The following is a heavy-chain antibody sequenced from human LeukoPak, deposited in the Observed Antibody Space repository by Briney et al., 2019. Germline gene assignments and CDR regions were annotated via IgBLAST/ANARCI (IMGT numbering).Heavy chain of an antibody. CDR3: AREMKGDYVWGSYRSHFDY. V-gene: IGHV4-34*01. CDR1: GGSFSGYY. J-gene: IGHJ4*02. Sequence: SETLSLTCAVYGGSFSGYYWSWIRQPPGKGLEWIVEINHSGSTNYNPSLKSRVTISVDTSKNQFSLKLSSVTAADTAVYYCAREMKGDYVWGSYRSHFDYWGQGALATVSP. D-gene: IGHD3-16*02. CDR2: INHSGST.